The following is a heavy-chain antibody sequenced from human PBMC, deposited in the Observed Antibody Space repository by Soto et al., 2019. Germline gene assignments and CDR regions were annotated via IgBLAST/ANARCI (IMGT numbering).Heavy chain of an antibody. CDR1: GFTFSSYW. J-gene: IGHJ4*02. CDR2: INSDGSST. D-gene: IGHD6-13*01. CDR3: AIPLIAAAGTSPGY. V-gene: IGHV3-74*01. Sequence: GGSLRLSCAASGFTFSSYWMHRVRQAPGKGLVWVSRINSDGSSTSYADSVKGRFTISRDNAKSTLYLQMNSLRAEDTAVYYCAIPLIAAAGTSPGYWGQGTLVTVS.